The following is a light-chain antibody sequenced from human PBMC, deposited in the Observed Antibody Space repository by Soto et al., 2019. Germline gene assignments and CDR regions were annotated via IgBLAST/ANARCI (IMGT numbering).Light chain of an antibody. J-gene: IGLJ2*01. CDR1: SSDVGGYNY. CDR2: EVS. Sequence: QSVLTQPPSASGSPGQSVTISCTGTSSDVGGYNYVSWYQQHPGKAPKVMIYEVSKRPSGVPDRFSGSKSGNTASLTVSGLQAEDEADYCCSSYAASNLVFGGGTKLTVL. CDR3: SSYAASNLV. V-gene: IGLV2-8*01.